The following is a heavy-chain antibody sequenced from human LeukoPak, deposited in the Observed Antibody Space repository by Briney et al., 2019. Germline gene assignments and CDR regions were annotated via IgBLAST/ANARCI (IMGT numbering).Heavy chain of an antibody. CDR3: ARVRSYDFWSGVKGGLYFDY. J-gene: IGHJ4*02. D-gene: IGHD3-3*01. V-gene: IGHV4-39*07. CDR2: IYYSGST. Sequence: PSETLSLTCTVSGGSISSSSYYWGWIRQPPGKGLEWIGSIYYSGSTYYNPSLKSRVTISVDTSKNQFSLKLSSVTAADTAVYYCARVRSYDFWSGVKGGLYFDYWGQGTLVTVSS. CDR1: GGSISSSSYY.